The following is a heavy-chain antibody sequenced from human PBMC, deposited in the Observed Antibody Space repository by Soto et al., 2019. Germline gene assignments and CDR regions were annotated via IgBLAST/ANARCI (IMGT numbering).Heavy chain of an antibody. Sequence: PSETLSLTCAVFSASLGDHYWAWIRQPPGKGLEWIGYIYYSGSTYYNPSLKSRVTISVDTSKNQFSLKLSSVTAADTAVYYCARDRITIFGVPGHIDAFDIWGQGTMVTVS. D-gene: IGHD3-3*01. V-gene: IGHV4-30-4*08. CDR2: IYYSGST. CDR1: SASLGDHY. J-gene: IGHJ3*02. CDR3: ARDRITIFGVPGHIDAFDI.